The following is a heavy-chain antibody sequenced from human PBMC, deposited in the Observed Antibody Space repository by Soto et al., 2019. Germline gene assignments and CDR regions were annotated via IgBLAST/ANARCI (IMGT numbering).Heavy chain of an antibody. V-gene: IGHV3-7*03. Sequence: PGGSLRLSCAASGFTFSSYWMSWVRQAPGKGLEWVANIKQDGSEKYYVDSVKGRFTISRDNAKNSLYLQMNSLRAEDTAVYYCARDARFLYYYYMDVWGKGTTVTVSS. D-gene: IGHD3-3*01. CDR2: IKQDGSEK. CDR3: ARDARFLYYYYMDV. J-gene: IGHJ6*03. CDR1: GFTFSSYW.